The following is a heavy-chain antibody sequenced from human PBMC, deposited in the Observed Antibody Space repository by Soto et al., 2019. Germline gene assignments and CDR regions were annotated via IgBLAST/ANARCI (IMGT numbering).Heavy chain of an antibody. D-gene: IGHD6-19*01. V-gene: IGHV4-59*01. Sequence: QVQLQESGPGLVKPSETLSLTCTVSGGSISTYYWNWIRQIPGKGPEWIGYIYYSGSTNYNPSLKSRVTFSIDTSKKQFSLKLRSVTAADTAVYYCATWSNSSGWYGAFDMWGQGTMVTVSS. CDR3: ATWSNSSGWYGAFDM. CDR1: GGSISTYY. J-gene: IGHJ3*02. CDR2: IYYSGST.